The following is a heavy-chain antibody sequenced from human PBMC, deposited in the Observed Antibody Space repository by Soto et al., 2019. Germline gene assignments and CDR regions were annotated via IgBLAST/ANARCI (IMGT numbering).Heavy chain of an antibody. J-gene: IGHJ4*02. CDR1: GFSFSSYA. D-gene: IGHD5-12*01. CDR2: ISARGGSL. CDR3: AKGSTAYSASVDN. V-gene: IGHV3-23*01. Sequence: EVQLLESGGGLVQPGGSLRLSCAASGFSFSSYAMVWVRQAPGKGLEWVSVISARGGSLYFADSVKGRFTISRDNSKNVLSLEMNSLRAEDTATYFCAKGSTAYSASVDNWGQGTLVVVSS.